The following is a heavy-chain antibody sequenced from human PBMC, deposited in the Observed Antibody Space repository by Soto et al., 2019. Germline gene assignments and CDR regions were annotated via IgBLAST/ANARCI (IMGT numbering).Heavy chain of an antibody. CDR3: ARHRYSYGVYYSDY. V-gene: IGHV4-59*08. Sequence: SETPSLTFIVSGGSISNYYWSWIRQPPGKGLEWIGYIYYSGSTNYNPSLTSRVTISVDTSKNQFSLKLSSVTAADTAVYYCARHRYSYGVYYSDYWGQGTLVTVSS. J-gene: IGHJ4*02. D-gene: IGHD5-18*01. CDR1: GGSISNYY. CDR2: IYYSGST.